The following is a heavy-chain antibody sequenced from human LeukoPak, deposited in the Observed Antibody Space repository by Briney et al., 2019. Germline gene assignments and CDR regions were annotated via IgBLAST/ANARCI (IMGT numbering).Heavy chain of an antibody. CDR1: GGSFSVSY. Sequence: SETLSLTCAVYGGSFSVSYWSWIRQPPGKGLKCLGEVNHRGSPNYNPSLKGRVTISVDTSKNQFSLKLSSVTAADTAVYYCARASGSPLYYFDYWGQGTLVTVSS. CDR3: ARASGSPLYYFDY. D-gene: IGHD3-10*01. J-gene: IGHJ4*02. CDR2: VNHRGSP. V-gene: IGHV4-34*01.